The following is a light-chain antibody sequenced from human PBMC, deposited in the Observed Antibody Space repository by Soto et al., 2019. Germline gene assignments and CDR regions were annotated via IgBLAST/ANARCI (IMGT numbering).Light chain of an antibody. J-gene: IGKJ5*01. CDR2: GAS. V-gene: IGKV3-15*01. CDR1: QPINSN. CDR3: QQYGDWTRIT. Sequence: EIVMTQSPVTLSVSPGDRVTLSCRASQPINSNLAWYQHKPGQAPRLLISGASIRATGIPGRFSGSGSGAEFTLTISSLQSEDLAVYYCQQYGDWTRITFGQGTRPEI.